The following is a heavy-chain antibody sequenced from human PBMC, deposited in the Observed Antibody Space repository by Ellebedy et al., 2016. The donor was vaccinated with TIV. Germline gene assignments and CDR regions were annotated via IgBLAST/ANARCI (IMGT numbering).Heavy chain of an antibody. V-gene: IGHV3-30-3*01. D-gene: IGHD2-15*01. CDR1: GFTFSTHA. J-gene: IGHJ4*02. Sequence: GESLKISCAASGFTFSTHAMHWVRQAPTKGLEWMATISYDGTNKYYADSVEGRFTISRDSSKDTLHLQMNSLRPEDSAIYYCARDWIYCTDRSCPWPLYYFDYWGQGILVTVSS. CDR3: ARDWIYCTDRSCPWPLYYFDY. CDR2: ISYDGTNK.